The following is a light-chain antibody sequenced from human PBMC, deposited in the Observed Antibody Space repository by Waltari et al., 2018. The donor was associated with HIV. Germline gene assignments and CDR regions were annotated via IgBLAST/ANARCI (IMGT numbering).Light chain of an antibody. Sequence: DLQVTQSSSPRSACVGDTVTIPCLASQSISTLLTWYQQRPERAPKLLISKASKFASGVPSRFRGSASRTEFTLIITSLQPDDFATYYCQQYDTYGTFGQGTKVEIK. CDR2: KAS. CDR1: QSISTL. CDR3: QQYDTYGT. J-gene: IGKJ1*01. V-gene: IGKV1-5*03.